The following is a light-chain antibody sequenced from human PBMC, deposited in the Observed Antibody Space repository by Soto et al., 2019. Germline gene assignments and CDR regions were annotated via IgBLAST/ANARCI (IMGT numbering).Light chain of an antibody. CDR2: SNN. V-gene: IGLV1-44*01. CDR1: SSNIGSNT. J-gene: IGLJ2*01. Sequence: QAVVTQPPSASGTPGQRVTISCSGSSSNIGSNTVNWYQQLPGTAPKLLIYSNNQRPSGVPDRFSGSKFGTSASLAISGLQSEDEADYYCAAWDDSLNGPGVVFGGGTKLTVL. CDR3: AAWDDSLNGPGVV.